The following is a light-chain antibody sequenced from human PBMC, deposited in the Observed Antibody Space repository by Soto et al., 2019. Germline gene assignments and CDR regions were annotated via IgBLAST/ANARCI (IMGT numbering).Light chain of an antibody. CDR3: GSYRISTAV. CDR2: EVS. J-gene: IGLJ1*01. Sequence: QSALTQPASVSGSPGQSITISCSGTSSDVGSYDHVAWYQQFPGKTPKLTIYEVSNRPSGVSSRFSGSKSGNTASLTISGLQAEDEADYYCGSYRISTAVFGTGTKLTVL. V-gene: IGLV2-14*01. CDR1: SSDVGSYDH.